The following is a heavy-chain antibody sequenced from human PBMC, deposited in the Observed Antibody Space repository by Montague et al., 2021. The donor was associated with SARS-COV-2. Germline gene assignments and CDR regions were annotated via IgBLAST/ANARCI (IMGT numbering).Heavy chain of an antibody. CDR3: ARVSDGPEGNFDH. J-gene: IGHJ4*02. CDR1: AGSMSSSDFY. CDR2: IYNSGRT. Sequence: TLSLTCTVSAGSMSSSDFYWSWVRQPAGKGLEWIGRIYNSGRTNYNPSLQGRVTMSLDTSKNEFYLRLSSMSAADTAVYYCARVSDGPEGNFDHWGQGTLVTVSS. V-gene: IGHV4-61*02. D-gene: IGHD5-18*01.